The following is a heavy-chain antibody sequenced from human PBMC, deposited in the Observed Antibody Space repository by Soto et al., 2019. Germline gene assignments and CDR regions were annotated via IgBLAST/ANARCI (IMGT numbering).Heavy chain of an antibody. CDR1: GFTFIRNA. CDR2: ITNTGGDT. D-gene: IGHD3-10*01. V-gene: IGHV3-23*01. J-gene: IGHJ4*02. CDR3: ARASGESYPGSRVFDS. Sequence: PGGSLRLSCAASGFTFIRNAMSRVRQAPGKGLEWVSVITNTGGDTVYADSVKGRFTMSRDNSKNILYLQMNSLRAEDTAIYYCARASGESYPGSRVFDSWGQGTRVTVSS.